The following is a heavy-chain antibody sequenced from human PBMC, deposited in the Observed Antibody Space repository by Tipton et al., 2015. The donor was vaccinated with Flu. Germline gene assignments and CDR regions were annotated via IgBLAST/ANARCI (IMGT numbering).Heavy chain of an antibody. CDR1: GYTFTSYG. Sequence: QVQLVQSGAEVKKPGASVKVSCKASGYTFTSYGISWVRQAPGQGLAWMGWISAYNGNTNYAQKLQGRVTMTTDTSTSTAYMELRSLRSDDTAVYYCARIGYCTNGVCYTTVNLLDYWGQGTLVTVSS. CDR3: ARIGYCTNGVCYTTVNLLDY. CDR2: ISAYNGNT. D-gene: IGHD2-8*01. J-gene: IGHJ4*02. V-gene: IGHV1-18*01.